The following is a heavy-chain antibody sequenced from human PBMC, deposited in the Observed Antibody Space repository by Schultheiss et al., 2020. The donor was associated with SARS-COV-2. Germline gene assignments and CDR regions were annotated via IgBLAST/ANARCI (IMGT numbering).Heavy chain of an antibody. Sequence: SETLSLTCTVSGGSISSGGYYWSWIRQHPGKGLVWIGYIYYSGSTYYNPSLKSRFTISVDTSKNQFSLKLSSVTAADTAVYYCARGAGTSLYYYYSGMDVWGQGTTVTVSS. D-gene: IGHD1/OR15-1a*01. J-gene: IGHJ6*02. V-gene: IGHV4-31*03. CDR2: IYYSGST. CDR3: ARGAGTSLYYYYSGMDV. CDR1: GGSISSGGYY.